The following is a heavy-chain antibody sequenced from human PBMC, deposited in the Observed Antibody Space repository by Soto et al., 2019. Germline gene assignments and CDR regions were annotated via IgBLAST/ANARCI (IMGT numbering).Heavy chain of an antibody. V-gene: IGHV3-74*01. CDR1: GFTFSSYW. D-gene: IGHD5-12*01. Sequence: QPGGSLRLSCAGSGFTFSSYWMHWVRQAPGKGLVWVSRMYTDGSNTYYADSVKGRFTISRDDAKDTLYLQMNSLRAEDTAVYYCVRGNTGYGNFDSWGQGTLVTVSS. CDR3: VRGNTGYGNFDS. CDR2: MYTDGSNT. J-gene: IGHJ4*02.